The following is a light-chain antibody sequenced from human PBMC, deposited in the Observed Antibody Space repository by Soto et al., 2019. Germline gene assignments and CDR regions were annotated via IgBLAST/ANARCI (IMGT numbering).Light chain of an antibody. CDR2: AAS. CDR1: QSITTY. J-gene: IGKJ4*01. V-gene: IGKV1-39*01. Sequence: DIQMTQSPSSLSASVGDRVTITCRACQSITTYLNWYRQKPGQAPKLLIYAASSLQSGVPSRFSGSGSETEFTLSISSLQPEDFATYFCQQIYSAPLTFGGGTKVEIK. CDR3: QQIYSAPLT.